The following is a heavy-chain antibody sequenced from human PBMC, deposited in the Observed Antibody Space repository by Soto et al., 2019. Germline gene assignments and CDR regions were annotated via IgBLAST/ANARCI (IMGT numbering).Heavy chain of an antibody. V-gene: IGHV1-69*01. CDR1: GGSFTGSA. J-gene: IGHJ6*02. Sequence: QVQLVQSGAEVKKPGSSVKVSCKVSGGSFTGSAISWVRQAPGQGLEWMGGIIPIFGTTNYAQKFQGRVTISADESTSTAYMELSSLRSEDTALYYCARENSIASLSYYYGMDFWGQGTTVTVSS. CDR2: IIPIFGTT. D-gene: IGHD6-6*01. CDR3: ARENSIASLSYYYGMDF.